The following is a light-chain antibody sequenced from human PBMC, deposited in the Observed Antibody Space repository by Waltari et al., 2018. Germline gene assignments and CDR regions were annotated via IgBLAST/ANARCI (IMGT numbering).Light chain of an antibody. CDR3: GTWDDSLRAGV. CDR1: SSNIGSSY. V-gene: IGLV1-51*01. Sequence: QSVLTQPPSVSAAPGQKVTISCSGSSSNIGSSYVSWYQQRPGTAPKLLIFNNNGRPVGIPDRCSGSKSGTSAPLGITGLQTGDEADYYCGTWDDSLRAGVFGGGTKLTVL. CDR2: NNN. J-gene: IGLJ2*01.